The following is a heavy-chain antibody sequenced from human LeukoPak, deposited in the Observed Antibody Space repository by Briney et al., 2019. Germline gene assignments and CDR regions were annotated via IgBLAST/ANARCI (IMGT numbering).Heavy chain of an antibody. CDR3: AKGVGSGWYYCDY. D-gene: IGHD6-19*01. V-gene: IGHV3-23*01. CDR1: GFTFSSYA. J-gene: IGHJ4*02. Sequence: PGGSLRLSCAASGFTFSSYAMNWVRQAPGKGLEWVSVISGSGDSTYSANSVKGRFTISRDNSKNTVYLQMNRLRAEDTAVYYCAKGVGSGWYYCDYWGQGTLVTVSS. CDR2: ISGSGDST.